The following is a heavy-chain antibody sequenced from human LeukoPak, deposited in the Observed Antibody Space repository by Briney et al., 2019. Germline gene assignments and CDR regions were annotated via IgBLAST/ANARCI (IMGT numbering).Heavy chain of an antibody. J-gene: IGHJ4*02. CDR3: ARVSYQEGVDY. V-gene: IGHV4-39*02. D-gene: IGHD2-2*01. CDR1: GDSISGSRYY. Sequence: SETLSLTCTVSGDSISGSRYYWAWIRQPPGKGLEWIGSIYYSGSTYYSPSLKSRVTISLDTSKNQFSLKLSSVTAADTAVYYCARVSYQEGVDYWGQGTLVTVSS. CDR2: IYYSGST.